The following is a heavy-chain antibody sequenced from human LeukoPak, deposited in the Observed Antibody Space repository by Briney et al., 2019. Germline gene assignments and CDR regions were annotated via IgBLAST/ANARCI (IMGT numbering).Heavy chain of an antibody. CDR2: IYYSGST. CDR1: GGSISSSSYY. CDR3: ASLPIAAASYYFDY. J-gene: IGHJ4*02. Sequence: SETLSLTCTVSGGSISSSSYYWGWIRQPPGKGLEWIGSIYYSGSTYYNPSLKSRVTISVDTSKNQFSLKLSSVTAADTAVYYCASLPIAAASYYFDYWGQGTLVTVSS. V-gene: IGHV4-39*07. D-gene: IGHD6-13*01.